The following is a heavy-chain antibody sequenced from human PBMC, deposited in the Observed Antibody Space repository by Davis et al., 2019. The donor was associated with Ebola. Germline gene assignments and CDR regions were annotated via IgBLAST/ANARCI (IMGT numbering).Heavy chain of an antibody. CDR1: GYTFTSYY. D-gene: IGHD2-8*02. CDR2: INPNSGGT. J-gene: IGHJ4*02. V-gene: IGHV1-2*02. CDR3: ARDWDYCTGGVCYWHYFDY. Sequence: AASVKVSCKASGYTFTSYYMHWVRQAPGQGLEWIGWINPNSGGTNYAQKLQGRVTMTTDTSTSTAYMELRSLRSDDTAVYYCARDWDYCTGGVCYWHYFDYWGQGTLVTVSS.